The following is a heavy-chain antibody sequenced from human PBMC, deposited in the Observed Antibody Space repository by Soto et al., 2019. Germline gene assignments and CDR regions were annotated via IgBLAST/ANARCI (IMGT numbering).Heavy chain of an antibody. D-gene: IGHD2-15*01. Sequence: EVQLVESGGGLVQPGGSLRLSCAASGFTFSSYSMNWVRQAPGKGMEWVSYISSSSSTIYYADSVKGRFTISRDNAKNSLYLQMNSLRDEDTAVYYCAREDIVVVVAAAYFDYWGPGTLVTVSS. CDR1: GFTFSSYS. V-gene: IGHV3-48*02. CDR3: AREDIVVVVAAAYFDY. CDR2: ISSSSSTI. J-gene: IGHJ4*02.